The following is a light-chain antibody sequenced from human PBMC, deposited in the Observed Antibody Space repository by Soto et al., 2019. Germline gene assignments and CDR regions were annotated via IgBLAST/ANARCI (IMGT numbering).Light chain of an antibody. Sequence: QSALTQSASVSGSPGQSITISCTGTSSDVGTSNYVSWYQHHPGKAPKLMIYEVSNRPSGVSSRFSASKSGNTASLTISGLQAEDEADYYCSSYKSSGTQVFGGGTKLTVL. V-gene: IGLV2-14*01. CDR2: EVS. CDR1: SSDVGTSNY. J-gene: IGLJ2*01. CDR3: SSYKSSGTQV.